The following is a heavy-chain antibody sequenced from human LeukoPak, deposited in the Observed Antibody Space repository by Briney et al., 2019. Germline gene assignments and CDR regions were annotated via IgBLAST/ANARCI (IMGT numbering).Heavy chain of an antibody. CDR1: GGSISSYY. CDR3: ASLYGDQTHYYYYGMDV. V-gene: IGHV4-59*08. D-gene: IGHD4-17*01. CDR2: IYYSGST. J-gene: IGHJ6*02. Sequence: SETLSLTCTVSGGSISSYYWSWIRQPPGKGLEWIGYIYYSGSTNYNPSLKSRVTISVDTSKNQFSLKLSSVTAADTAVHYCASLYGDQTHYYYYGMDVWGQGTTVTVSS.